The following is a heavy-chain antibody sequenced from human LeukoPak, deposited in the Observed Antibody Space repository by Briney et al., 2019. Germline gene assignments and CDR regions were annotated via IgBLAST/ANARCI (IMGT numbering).Heavy chain of an antibody. CDR1: GYTFTGYY. Sequence: ASVKVSCKASGYTFTGYYMHWVRQAPGQGLEWMGWINPNSGGTNYAQKFQGRVTMTRDTSISTAYMELSRLRSDDTAVYYCARGPSITMIRGGQWYYYMDVWGKGTTVTISS. J-gene: IGHJ6*03. V-gene: IGHV1-2*02. CDR2: INPNSGGT. CDR3: ARGPSITMIRGGQWYYYMDV. D-gene: IGHD3-10*01.